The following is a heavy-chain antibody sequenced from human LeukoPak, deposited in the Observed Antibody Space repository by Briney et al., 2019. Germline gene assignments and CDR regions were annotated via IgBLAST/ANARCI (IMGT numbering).Heavy chain of an antibody. J-gene: IGHJ3*02. Sequence: SETLSLTCTVPGGSISSYYWSWIRQPPGKGLEWIGYIYYSGSTNYNPSLKSRVTISVDTSKNQFSLKLSSVTAADTAVYYCAGRSTGKITFGGVIVPAFDIWGQGTMVTVSS. CDR1: GGSISSYY. D-gene: IGHD3-16*02. CDR2: IYYSGST. V-gene: IGHV4-59*01. CDR3: AGRSTGKITFGGVIVPAFDI.